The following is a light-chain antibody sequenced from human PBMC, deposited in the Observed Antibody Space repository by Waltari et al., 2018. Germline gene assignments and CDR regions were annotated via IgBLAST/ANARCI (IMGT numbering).Light chain of an antibody. Sequence: SYELTQPPSVSVSPGQTASITCSGDKLGDKYVYWYQQKPGQSPTLVMYEDMKRPSGIPERLSGSNSGNTATLTISGTQVMDEADYYCQAWDSSTYVFGTGTRVTVL. CDR1: KLGDKY. CDR3: QAWDSSTYV. V-gene: IGLV3-1*01. CDR2: EDM. J-gene: IGLJ1*01.